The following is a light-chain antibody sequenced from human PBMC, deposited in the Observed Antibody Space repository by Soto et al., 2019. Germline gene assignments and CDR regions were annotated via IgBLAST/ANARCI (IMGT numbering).Light chain of an antibody. CDR2: TAS. CDR3: QQDNSFPIT. CDR1: QGINNW. V-gene: IGKV1-12*01. Sequence: DIQMTQSPSSVSASVGDRVTITCRASQGINNWLAWYQQKPGKAPKLLIYTASSLQSGVPSRFSGPGSGTDFTITISSLQPEDFANYYCQQDNSFPITFGQGTRLEIK. J-gene: IGKJ5*01.